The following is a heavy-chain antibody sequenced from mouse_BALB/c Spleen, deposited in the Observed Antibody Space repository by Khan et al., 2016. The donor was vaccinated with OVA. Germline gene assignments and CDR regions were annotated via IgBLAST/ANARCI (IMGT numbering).Heavy chain of an antibody. CDR1: DYTFTNYW. D-gene: IGHD1-1*01. J-gene: IGHJ3*01. CDR3: VNHGSSSAWFTY. CDR2: INPSTDYT. Sequence: QVRLQQSGAELAKPGASVKMSCKASDYTFTNYWMHWVKQRPGQGLEWIGYINPSTDYTEYNQKFKDKATLTADKSSSTAYMQLSSLTSEDSAVYYCVNHGSSSAWFTYWGQGTLVTVSA. V-gene: IGHV1-7*01.